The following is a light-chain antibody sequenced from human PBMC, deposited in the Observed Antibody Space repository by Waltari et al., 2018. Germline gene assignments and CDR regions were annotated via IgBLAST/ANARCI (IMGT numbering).Light chain of an antibody. CDR3: CSYAGSSTSWV. Sequence: QSALTQPAPVSGSPGQSITIPCHGTSSDVGSYTLVPWYQQHPGKAPKLMIYEGSKRPSGVSNRFSGSKSGNTASLTISGLQAEDEADYYCCSYAGSSTSWVFGGGTKLTVL. CDR1: SSDVGSYTL. V-gene: IGLV2-23*01. J-gene: IGLJ3*02. CDR2: EGS.